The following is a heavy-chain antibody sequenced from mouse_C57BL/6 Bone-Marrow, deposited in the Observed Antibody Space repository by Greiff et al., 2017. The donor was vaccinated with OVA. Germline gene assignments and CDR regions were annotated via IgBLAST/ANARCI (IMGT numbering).Heavy chain of an antibody. CDR3: AGSWKSYYGLYYVAFWY. D-gene: IGHD2-10*01. V-gene: IGHV1-7*01. J-gene: IGHJ1*03. CDR1: GYTFTSYW. Sequence: QVQLQESGAELAKPGASVKLSCKASGYTFTSYWMHWVKQRPGQGLEWIGYINPSSGYTKYNQKFKDKATLTAEKSSSTAYMQLSSLTYEDSAVYYCAGSWKSYYGLYYVAFWYRGTAITVT. CDR2: INPSSGYT.